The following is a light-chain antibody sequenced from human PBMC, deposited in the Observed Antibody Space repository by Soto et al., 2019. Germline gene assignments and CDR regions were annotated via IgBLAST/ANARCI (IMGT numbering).Light chain of an antibody. CDR3: QHRSSWPLT. Sequence: EVVLTQSPATLSLSPGEGATLSCRASQSVSSYLAWYQQKPGQAPRLIIYDASKRATGIPARFSGSGSGTDFSLTISSLEPEDCADYYCQHRSSWPLTFGGGTNVEI. V-gene: IGKV3-11*01. CDR2: DAS. CDR1: QSVSSY. J-gene: IGKJ4*01.